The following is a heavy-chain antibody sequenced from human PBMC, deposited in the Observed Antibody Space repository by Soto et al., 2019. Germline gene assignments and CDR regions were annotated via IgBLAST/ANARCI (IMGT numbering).Heavy chain of an antibody. CDR3: AKGRTGSCYSTSAY. J-gene: IGHJ4*02. CDR1: GFTFSSYG. Sequence: QVQLVESGGGVVQPGRSLRLSCVASGFTFSSYGMHWVRQAPGKGLEWVAVISYDGSNKYYADSVKGRFTISRDNSKNTLYLQMASLRAEDTAMYYCAKGRTGSCYSTSAYWGQGTLVIVSS. V-gene: IGHV3-30*18. D-gene: IGHD2-15*01. CDR2: ISYDGSNK.